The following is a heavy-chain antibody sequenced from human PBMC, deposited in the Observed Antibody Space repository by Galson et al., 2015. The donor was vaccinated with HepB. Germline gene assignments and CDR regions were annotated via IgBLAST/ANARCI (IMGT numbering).Heavy chain of an antibody. CDR3: AKHKAPRGYSSSSGSYYGMDV. Sequence: SLRLSCAASGFTFSSYAMSWVRQAPGKGLEWVSAISGSGGNTYYADSVKGRFTISRDNSKNTLYLQMNSLRAEDTAVYYCAKHKAPRGYSSSSGSYYGMDVWGQGTTVTVSS. D-gene: IGHD6-6*01. J-gene: IGHJ6*02. CDR2: ISGSGGNT. CDR1: GFTFSSYA. V-gene: IGHV3-23*01.